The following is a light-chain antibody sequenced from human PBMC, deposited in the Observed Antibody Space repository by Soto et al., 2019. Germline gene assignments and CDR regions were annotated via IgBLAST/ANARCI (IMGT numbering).Light chain of an antibody. CDR3: QHYNGWPPYT. V-gene: IGKV3-15*01. CDR2: GAS. Sequence: EIVMTQSPATLSVSPGERATLSCRASQNVYTNLAWYQQKPGQAPRLLIYGASTRATGIAARFSGTGSGPQFNLTISSVQSGDFAVYYCQHYNGWPPYTFGQGPKLEIK. CDR1: QNVYTN. J-gene: IGKJ2*01.